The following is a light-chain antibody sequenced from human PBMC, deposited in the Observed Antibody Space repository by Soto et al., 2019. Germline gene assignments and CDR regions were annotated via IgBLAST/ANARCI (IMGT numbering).Light chain of an antibody. V-gene: IGLV2-14*01. Sequence: QSVLTQPASVSGSPGQSITISCTGTSSDVGRYNYVSWYQQHPGKVPELMIYEVSNRPSGVSNRFSGSKSGNTASLTISGLQAEDEADYYCSSYTSSSTYVFGTGTKVTVL. CDR2: EVS. J-gene: IGLJ1*01. CDR3: SSYTSSSTYV. CDR1: SSDVGRYNY.